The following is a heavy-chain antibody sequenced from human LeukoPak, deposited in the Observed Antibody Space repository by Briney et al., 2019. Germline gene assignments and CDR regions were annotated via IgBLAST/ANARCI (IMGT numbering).Heavy chain of an antibody. Sequence: SETLSLTCAVYGGSFSGYYWSCIRQPPGKGLEWIGEINHSGSTNYNPSLKSRVTISVDTSKNHFSLKLSSVTAADTAVYYCARVASQGSSSWFDYWGQGTLVTVSS. V-gene: IGHV4-34*01. D-gene: IGHD6-13*01. CDR1: GGSFSGYY. CDR2: INHSGST. J-gene: IGHJ4*02. CDR3: ARVASQGSSSWFDY.